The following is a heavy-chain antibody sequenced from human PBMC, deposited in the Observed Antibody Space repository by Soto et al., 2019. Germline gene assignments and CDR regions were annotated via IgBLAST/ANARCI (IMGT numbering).Heavy chain of an antibody. CDR3: ARSGPDDSSGRYYLDY. J-gene: IGHJ4*02. V-gene: IGHV3-33*01. Sequence: QVQLVESGGGVVQPGRSLRLSCAASGFTFSSYGMHWVRQAPGKGLEWVAVIWYDGSNKYYADSVKGRFTISRDNSKNTLYLQMERRRAEDTAVYYCARSGPDDSSGRYYLDYWGQGTPVTVSS. D-gene: IGHD3-22*01. CDR2: IWYDGSNK. CDR1: GFTFSSYG.